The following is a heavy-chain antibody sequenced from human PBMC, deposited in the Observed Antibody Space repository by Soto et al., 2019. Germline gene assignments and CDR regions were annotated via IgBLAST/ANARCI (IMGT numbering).Heavy chain of an antibody. CDR3: AGDQGSSSPHANWFDP. D-gene: IGHD6-6*01. CDR2: IIPIFGTA. Sequence: QVQLVQSGAEVKKPGSSVKVSCKASGGTFSSYAISWVRQAPGQGLEWMGGIIPIFGTANYAQKFQGRVKITADESTSTAYMELSSLRSEDTAVYYCAGDQGSSSPHANWFDPWGQGTLVTVSS. V-gene: IGHV1-69*01. J-gene: IGHJ5*02. CDR1: GGTFSSYA.